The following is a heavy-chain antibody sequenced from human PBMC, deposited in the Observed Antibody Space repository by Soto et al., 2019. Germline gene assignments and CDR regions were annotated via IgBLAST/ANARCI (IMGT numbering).Heavy chain of an antibody. CDR2: IAYAGSNA. J-gene: IGHJ6*02. V-gene: IGHV3-30-3*01. CDR3: ARGDREDILVVVGARPGEYGIDI. D-gene: IGHD2-15*01. CDR1: GFTFRNHA. Sequence: QVQLVESGGGVVQPGGSLRLSCAASGFTFRNHAMHWVRQAPGKGLECLAVIAYAGSNAFYRDSVKGRFTISRDNSKNTLYLHMNSLRSEYTGVYYCARGDREDILVVVGARPGEYGIDIWGQGTTVTVSS.